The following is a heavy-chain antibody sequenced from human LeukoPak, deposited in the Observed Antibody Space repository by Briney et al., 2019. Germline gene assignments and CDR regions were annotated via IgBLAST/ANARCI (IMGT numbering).Heavy chain of an antibody. V-gene: IGHV4-39*01. D-gene: IGHD3-22*01. J-gene: IGHJ4*02. CDR2: IYYSGST. CDR3: ARHLRDSSGYRPYYFDY. CDR1: GGSISSSSYY. Sequence: SETLSLTCTVSGGSISSSSYYWGWIRQPPGKGPEWIGSIYYSGSTYYNPSLKSRVTISVDTSKNQFSLKLSSVTAADTAVYYCARHLRDSSGYRPYYFDYWDQGTLVTVSS.